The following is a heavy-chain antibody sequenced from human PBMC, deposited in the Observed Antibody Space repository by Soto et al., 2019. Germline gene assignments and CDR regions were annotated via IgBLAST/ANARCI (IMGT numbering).Heavy chain of an antibody. CDR2: IYYSGST. CDR3: AREGTLYGDYYYGMDV. CDR1: GGSISSGGYY. V-gene: IGHV4-31*03. J-gene: IGHJ6*02. D-gene: IGHD4-17*01. Sequence: ASETLSLTCTVSGGSISSGGYYWSWIRQHPGKGLEWIGYIYYSGSTYYNPSLKSRVTISVDTSKNQFSLKLSSVAAADTAVYYCAREGTLYGDYYYGMDVWGQGTTVTVSS.